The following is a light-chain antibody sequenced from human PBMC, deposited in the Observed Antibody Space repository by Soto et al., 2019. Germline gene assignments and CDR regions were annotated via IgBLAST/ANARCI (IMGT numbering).Light chain of an antibody. CDR2: AAS. V-gene: IGKV1-27*01. CDR3: QKYDSAPFT. CDR1: LGISDY. Sequence: DFQMTQSPSSLSASVGDRVTITCRASLGISDYLAWYQQRPGKVPSLLIYAASTLQSVVPSRFRGRGSGTDFTLTITSLQPEDVATYYCQKYDSAPFTFGPGTKVDLK. J-gene: IGKJ3*01.